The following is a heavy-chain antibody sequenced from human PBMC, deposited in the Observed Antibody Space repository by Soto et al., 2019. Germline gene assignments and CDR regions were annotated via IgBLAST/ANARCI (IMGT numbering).Heavy chain of an antibody. V-gene: IGHV4-39*01. CDR3: ARHCDNDIVVVPAAIRWFDP. Sequence: QLQLQESGPGLVKPSETLSLTCTVSGGSISSSSYYWGWIRQPPGKGLEWIGSIYYSGSTYYNPSLKSRVTISVDTSKNQFSLKLSSVTAAYTAVYYCARHCDNDIVVVPAAIRWFDPWGQGTLVTVSS. D-gene: IGHD2-2*01. J-gene: IGHJ5*02. CDR2: IYYSGST. CDR1: GGSISSSSYY.